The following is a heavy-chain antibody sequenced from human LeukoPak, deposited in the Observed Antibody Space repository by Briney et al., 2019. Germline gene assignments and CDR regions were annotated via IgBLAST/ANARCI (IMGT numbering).Heavy chain of an antibody. CDR3: AREGDILTGYYPVDY. J-gene: IGHJ4*02. Sequence: ASVKVSCKASGYTFTGYYMHWVRQAPGQGLEWMGWINPSSGGTNYAQKFQGRVTMTRDTSISTAYMELSRLRSDDTAVYYCAREGDILTGYYPVDYWGQGTLVTVSS. V-gene: IGHV1-2*02. CDR1: GYTFTGYY. D-gene: IGHD3-9*01. CDR2: INPSSGGT.